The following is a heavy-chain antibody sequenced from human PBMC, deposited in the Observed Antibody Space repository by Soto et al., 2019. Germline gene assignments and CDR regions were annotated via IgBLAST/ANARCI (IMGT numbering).Heavy chain of an antibody. Sequence: GGSLRLSCSASGFTFSSDWMHWVRQAPGKGLVWVSRINSDGSSTSYADSVKGRFTISRDNAKNTLYLQMNSLRAEDTAVYYCARGLWSSSWYYFDYWGQGTLVTVSS. CDR1: GFTFSSDW. CDR3: ARGLWSSSWYYFDY. D-gene: IGHD6-13*01. V-gene: IGHV3-74*01. J-gene: IGHJ4*02. CDR2: INSDGSST.